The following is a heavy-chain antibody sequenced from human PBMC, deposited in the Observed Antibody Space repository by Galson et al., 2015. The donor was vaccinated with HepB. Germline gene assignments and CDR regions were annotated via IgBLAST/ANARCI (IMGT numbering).Heavy chain of an antibody. D-gene: IGHD3-3*01. V-gene: IGHV1-24*01. Sequence: SVKVSCKVSGYTLTELSMHWVRQAPGKGLEWMGGFDPEGGETIYAQKFQGRVTTTEDTSTDTAYMELSSLRSEDTAVYYCATSNDFWRLLRYWGQGTLVTVSS. CDR3: ATSNDFWRLLRY. CDR1: GYTLTELS. J-gene: IGHJ4*02. CDR2: FDPEGGET.